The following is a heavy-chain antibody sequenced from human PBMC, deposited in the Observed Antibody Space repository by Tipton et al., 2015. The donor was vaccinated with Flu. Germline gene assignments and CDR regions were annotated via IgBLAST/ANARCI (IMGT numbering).Heavy chain of an antibody. CDR1: GGSISTSY. CDR2: ISTSGST. Sequence: TLSLTCTVSGGSISTSYWSWIRQPAGKGLEWIGRISTSGSTNYNPSLKSRVTILVDTSKNHFSLELTSVTAADTAVYYCATKFASWGVWEPRDYWGQGTLVTVSS. V-gene: IGHV4-4*07. D-gene: IGHD3-10*01. CDR3: ATKFASWGVWEPRDY. J-gene: IGHJ4*01.